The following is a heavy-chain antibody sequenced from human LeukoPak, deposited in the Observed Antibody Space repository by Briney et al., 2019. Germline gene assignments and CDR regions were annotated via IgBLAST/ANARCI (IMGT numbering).Heavy chain of an antibody. V-gene: IGHV3-30*18. CDR3: AKDNWGVVTAQGAFDI. CDR1: GFTFSSYG. CDR2: ISYDGSNK. Sequence: PGGSLRLSCAASGFTFSSYGMHWVRQAPGKGLEWVAVISYDGSNKYYADSVKGRFTISRDNSKNTLYLQMNSLRAEDTAVYYCAKDNWGVVTAQGAFDIWGQGTMVTVSS. J-gene: IGHJ3*02. D-gene: IGHD2-21*02.